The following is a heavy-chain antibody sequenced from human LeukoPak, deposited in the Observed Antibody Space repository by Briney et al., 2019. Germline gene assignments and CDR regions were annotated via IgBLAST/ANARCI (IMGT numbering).Heavy chain of an antibody. D-gene: IGHD3-3*01. Sequence: SETLSLTCTGSGYSISSGYYWGWIRQPPGKGLEWIGSIYHSGSTYYNPSLKSRVTISVDTSKNQFSLKLSSVTAADTAVYYCARVAEFDYDFWSGYYTGMSPFDPWGQGTLVTVSS. CDR1: GYSISSGYY. V-gene: IGHV4-38-2*02. CDR3: ARVAEFDYDFWSGYYTGMSPFDP. CDR2: IYHSGST. J-gene: IGHJ5*02.